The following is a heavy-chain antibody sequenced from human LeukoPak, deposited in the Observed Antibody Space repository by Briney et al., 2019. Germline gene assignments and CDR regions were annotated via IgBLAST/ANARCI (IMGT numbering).Heavy chain of an antibody. J-gene: IGHJ5*02. V-gene: IGHV4-59*01. CDR1: GRSISSYY. Sequence: PSETLSLTCTVSGRSISSYYWSWIRQPPGKGLEWIGYIYYSGSTNYNPSLKSRVPISVDTSKNQFSLKLSSVTAADTAVYYCARVGSDCSGGSCYSSGPAYNWFDPWGQGTLVTVSS. D-gene: IGHD2-15*01. CDR2: IYYSGST. CDR3: ARVGSDCSGGSCYSSGPAYNWFDP.